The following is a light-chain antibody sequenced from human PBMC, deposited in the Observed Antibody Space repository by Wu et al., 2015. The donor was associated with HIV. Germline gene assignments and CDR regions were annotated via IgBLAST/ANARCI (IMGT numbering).Light chain of an antibody. V-gene: IGKV1-8*01. CDR1: QHIRTS. CDR2: VAS. CDR3: QQYDTFPLT. Sequence: IQITQSPSSLSASTGDTVNITCQTSQHIRTSLAWYRQKPGKVPELLIYVASTLQRGVPSRFSGSGSGTGFTLTISCLHSEDLATFYCQQYDTFPLTFGGGTKVDI. J-gene: IGKJ4*01.